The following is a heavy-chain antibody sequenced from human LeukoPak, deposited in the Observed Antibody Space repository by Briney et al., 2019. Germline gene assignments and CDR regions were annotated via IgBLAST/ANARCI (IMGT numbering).Heavy chain of an antibody. D-gene: IGHD2-15*01. J-gene: IGHJ4*02. CDR2: IYYSGST. CDR3: ATAPHAECSGGSCPFDY. Sequence: KASETLSLTCTVSGGSVSSSDYNWSWIRQPPGKGLEWIGYIYYSGSTYYNPSLRSRITMSVDTSENQFSLKLSSVTAADTAVYYCATAPHAECSGGSCPFDYWGQGTLVTVSS. V-gene: IGHV4-30-4*01. CDR1: GGSVSSSDYN.